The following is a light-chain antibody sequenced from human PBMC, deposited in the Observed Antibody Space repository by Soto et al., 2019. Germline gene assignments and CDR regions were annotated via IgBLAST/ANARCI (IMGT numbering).Light chain of an antibody. CDR1: QTISSW. J-gene: IGKJ1*01. CDR2: KAS. CDR3: QHYNSYSEA. V-gene: IGKV1-5*03. Sequence: DIQMTRSPSTLSVSVGERVTISSLASQTISSWLAWYQQKPGKAPKLLIYKASTLKSGVPSRFSGSGSGTEFTLTISSLQPDDFATYYCQHYNSYSEAFGQGTKVDIK.